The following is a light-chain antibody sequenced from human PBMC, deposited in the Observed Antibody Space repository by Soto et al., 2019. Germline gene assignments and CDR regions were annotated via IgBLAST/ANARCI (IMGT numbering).Light chain of an antibody. J-gene: IGKJ1*01. V-gene: IGKV1-5*01. CDR3: QKYNIGPSWT. CDR2: DAS. Sequence: DIQMTQSPSTLSASVGDRVTITCRASQSISSWLAWYQQKPGKAPKLLIYDASSLESGVPSRFSGSGSGTEFTLTISSLQAEDVVTYYCQKYNIGPSWTFGQGTKVDIK. CDR1: QSISSW.